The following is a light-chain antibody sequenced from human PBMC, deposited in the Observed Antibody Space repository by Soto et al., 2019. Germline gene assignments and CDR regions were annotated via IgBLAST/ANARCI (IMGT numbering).Light chain of an antibody. J-gene: IGKJ1*01. V-gene: IGKV3-20*01. CDR3: QQYGNSPQT. CDR2: GAS. CDR1: QSVNSSY. Sequence: SVLTQSPGTLSLSPGERVTLSCRASQSVNSSYLAWYQHKPGQAPRLLIYGASTRATGIPDRFSGSGSGTDFTLTIARLEPGDFAVYYCQQYGNSPQTFGQGTKVDI.